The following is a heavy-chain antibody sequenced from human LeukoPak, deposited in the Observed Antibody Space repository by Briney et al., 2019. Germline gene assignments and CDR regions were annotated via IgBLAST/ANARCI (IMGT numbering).Heavy chain of an antibody. D-gene: IGHD1-1*01. Sequence: PSETLSLTCAVYGGSFSRYYWSWIRQSPGKGLEWIAEIDYRGDTNYNPSVKSRVTISVDTSKNQFSLKVTSLTAADTAVYYCARGPTISETGYFDYWGQGTPVTVSS. CDR2: IDYRGDT. CDR1: GGSFSRYY. J-gene: IGHJ4*03. CDR3: ARGPTISETGYFDY. V-gene: IGHV4-34*01.